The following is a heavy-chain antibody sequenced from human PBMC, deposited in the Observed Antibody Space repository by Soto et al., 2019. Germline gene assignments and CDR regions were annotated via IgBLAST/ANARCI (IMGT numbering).Heavy chain of an antibody. J-gene: IGHJ4*02. V-gene: IGHV3-30*18. D-gene: IGHD1-26*01. CDR1: GFTFSSYG. CDR2: ISYDGSKK. Sequence: QVQLVESGGGVVQPGRSLRLSCAASGFTFSSYGMHWVRQAPGKGLEWVAVISYDGSKKYYADSVKGRFTISRDNSNNTLYLQMNSLRAEDSAVYDCAKERDYYGALDYWGQGTLVTVSS. CDR3: AKERDYYGALDY.